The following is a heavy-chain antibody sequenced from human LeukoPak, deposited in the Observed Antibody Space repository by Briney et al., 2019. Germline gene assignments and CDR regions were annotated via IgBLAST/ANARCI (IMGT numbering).Heavy chain of an antibody. CDR1: GFTFSDYE. D-gene: IGHD1-1*01. CDR3: ARDATTEIGTVYMDV. J-gene: IGHJ6*03. CDR2: ISTSGNII. V-gene: IGHV3-48*03. Sequence: GGSLRLSCAASGFTFSDYEMNWVRQAPGKGLEWVLHISTSGNIIRYADSVKGRFTISRDNAKNSLYLQMNSLRAEDTALYFCARDATTEIGTVYMDVWGKGTTVTISS.